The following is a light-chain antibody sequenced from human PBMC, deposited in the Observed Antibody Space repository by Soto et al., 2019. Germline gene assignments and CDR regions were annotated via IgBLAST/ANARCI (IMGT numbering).Light chain of an antibody. V-gene: IGKV3-20*01. CDR1: QRVISDY. J-gene: IGKJ1*01. CDR2: ATS. CDR3: QQYEASPWT. Sequence: ENVLTQSPGTLSLSPGEGASLSCRASQRVISDYFGWYQQKEGQAPRLIIYATSRRAAGIPDRFSGSGYETDFTFTISRVEPADSSIYYWQQYEASPWTFGQGTKLEIK.